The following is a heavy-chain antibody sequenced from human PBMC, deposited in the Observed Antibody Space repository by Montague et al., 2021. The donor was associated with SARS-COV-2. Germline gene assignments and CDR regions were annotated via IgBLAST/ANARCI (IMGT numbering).Heavy chain of an antibody. CDR1: GGSISSYY. D-gene: IGHD3-3*01. CDR3: AREESGFDYYYGMDV. Sequence: SETLSLTCTVSGGSISSYYWSWIRQPPGKGLEWIGYIYYGGSTNYNPSLKSRVTISVDTSKNQFSLKLSSVTAADTAVYYCAREESGFDYYYGMDVWGQGTTVTVSS. CDR2: IYYGGST. V-gene: IGHV4-59*01. J-gene: IGHJ6*02.